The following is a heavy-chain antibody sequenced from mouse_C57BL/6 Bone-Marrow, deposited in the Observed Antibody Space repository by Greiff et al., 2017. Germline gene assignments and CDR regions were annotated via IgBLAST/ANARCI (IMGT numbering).Heavy chain of an antibody. V-gene: IGHV1-55*01. CDR2: IYPGSGST. J-gene: IGHJ2*01. CDR1: GYTFTSYW. CDR3: ARGRESPDYFDY. Sequence: QVQLQQPGAELVKPGASVKMSCKASGYTFTSYWITWVKQRPGQGLEWIGDIYPGSGSTNYNEKFKSKATLTVDTSSSPAYMQLSSLTSEDSAVYYCARGRESPDYFDYWGQGTTLTVSS.